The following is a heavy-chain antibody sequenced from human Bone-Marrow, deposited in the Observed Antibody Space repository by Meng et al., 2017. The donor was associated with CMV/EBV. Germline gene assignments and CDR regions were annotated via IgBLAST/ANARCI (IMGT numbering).Heavy chain of an antibody. J-gene: IGHJ5*02. CDR3: ARDSKPEYYSNYPSNWFDP. V-gene: IGHV1-18*01. D-gene: IGHD4-11*01. Sequence: GESLKISCKASGYTFTSYGISWVRQAPGQGLEWMGWISAYNGNTNYAQKLQGRVTMTTDTSTSTAYMELRSLRSDDTAVYYCARDSKPEYYSNYPSNWFDPWGQGTLVTVSS. CDR2: ISAYNGNT. CDR1: GYTFTSYG.